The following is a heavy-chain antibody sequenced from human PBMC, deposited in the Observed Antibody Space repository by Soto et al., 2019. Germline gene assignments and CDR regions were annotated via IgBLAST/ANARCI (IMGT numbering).Heavy chain of an antibody. CDR2: INDSGNI. V-gene: IGHV4-34*01. Sequence: QVQLQQWGAGLLKPSETLSLTCAVYGGSFSGYQWTWIRQTPGKGLEWIGEINDSGNINYNPSLKGRVTILVDTAKKQISLKLSSVTAADTAVYYCARDLILWFGELSRRGGYYYYMDVWGKGTSVTVSS. D-gene: IGHD3-10*01. CDR3: ARDLILWFGELSRRGGYYYYMDV. CDR1: GGSFSGYQ. J-gene: IGHJ6*03.